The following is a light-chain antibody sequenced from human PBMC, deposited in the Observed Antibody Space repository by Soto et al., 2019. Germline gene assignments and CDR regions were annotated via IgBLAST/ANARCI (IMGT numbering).Light chain of an antibody. J-gene: IGLJ3*02. CDR2: LEXXXXX. CDR3: ETWDRFFWV. V-gene: IGLV4-60*01. CDR1: SGHSSYI. Sequence: QSVLTQSSSASASLGSSVKLTCTLSSGHSSYIIAWHQQQPGKAPRYLMKLEXXXXXXXXXXXXXXXXGSSSGADRYLTXXXXXXXXXXDYYCETWDRFFWVFGGGTKLTVL.